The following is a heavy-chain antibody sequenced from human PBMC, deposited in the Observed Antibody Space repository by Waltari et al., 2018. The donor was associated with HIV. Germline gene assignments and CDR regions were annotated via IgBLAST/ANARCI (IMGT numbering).Heavy chain of an antibody. Sequence: QVKLQESGPGLVKPSQTLSLTCPVSGGSFRGGSYHWTWTSQPAGKGLELIGRIYTSGSTNYNPSLKSRVTISVDTSKNQCSLKLRSVTAADTAVYYCARSYYDFWSGTGSSGNWFDPWGQGTLVTVSS. D-gene: IGHD3-3*01. V-gene: IGHV4-61*02. CDR2: IYTSGST. J-gene: IGHJ5*02. CDR3: ARSYYDFWSGTGSSGNWFDP. CDR1: GGSFRGGSYH.